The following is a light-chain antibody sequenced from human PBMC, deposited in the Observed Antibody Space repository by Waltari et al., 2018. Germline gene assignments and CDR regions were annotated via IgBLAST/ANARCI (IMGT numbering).Light chain of an antibody. CDR2: KAS. J-gene: IGKJ1*01. Sequence: DIQLTQSPSTLSASLGDRVTITCRASQPLNGLLAWYQQKPGIAPKLLIYKASTLERGVPSRFSGSGSGTEFTLTISSLQPGDFATYYCQQYYDDFRTFGQGTKVEVK. CDR1: QPLNGL. V-gene: IGKV1-5*03. CDR3: QQYYDDFRT.